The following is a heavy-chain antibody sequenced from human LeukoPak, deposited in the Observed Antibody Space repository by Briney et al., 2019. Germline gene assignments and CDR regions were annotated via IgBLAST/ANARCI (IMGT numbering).Heavy chain of an antibody. CDR3: ARGLPNYYGMDV. J-gene: IGHJ6*02. CDR1: GFTFSSYS. CDR2: IDFTSRYI. Sequence: GGSLRLSCAASGFTFSSYSMNWVRQAPGEGLEWVSSIDFTSRYIYNADSVKGRFTTSRDNAKNTVYLQMNSLRTEDTAVYYCARGLPNYYGMDVWGQGTTVTVSS. V-gene: IGHV3-21*01.